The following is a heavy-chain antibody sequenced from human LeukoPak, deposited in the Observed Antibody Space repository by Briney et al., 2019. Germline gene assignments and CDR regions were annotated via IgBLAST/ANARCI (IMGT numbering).Heavy chain of an antibody. V-gene: IGHV3-23*01. Sequence: QPGGSLRLSCAASGFTFSSYAMTWVRQAPGKGLEWVSSLSGSGVDTYYADSVKGRFTISRDNSKNTLYLQMNSLRAEDTAVYFCAKDYYDSSGYYDYWGQGALVTVSS. D-gene: IGHD3-22*01. CDR2: LSGSGVDT. J-gene: IGHJ4*02. CDR3: AKDYYDSSGYYDY. CDR1: GFTFSSYA.